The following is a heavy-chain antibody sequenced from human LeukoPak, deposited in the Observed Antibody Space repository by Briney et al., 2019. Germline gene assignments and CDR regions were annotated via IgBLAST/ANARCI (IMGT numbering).Heavy chain of an antibody. J-gene: IGHJ4*02. D-gene: IGHD6-19*01. CDR3: ARGLGSGWPFDY. Sequence: ETLCLTCTVSGGSISSYYWTWIRQPPGKGLEYIGYVYYNGSTNYNPSLKSRVTISVDTSKNQFSLKLTSITAADTAMYYCARGLGSGWPFDYWGQGTVDPVSS. CDR1: GGSISSYY. CDR2: VYYNGST. V-gene: IGHV4-59*01.